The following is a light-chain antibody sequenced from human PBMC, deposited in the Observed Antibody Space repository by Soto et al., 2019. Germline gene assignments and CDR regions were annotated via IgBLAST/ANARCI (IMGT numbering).Light chain of an antibody. CDR2: DNG. Sequence: QSVLTQPPSVSAAPGQKVTISCSGSSSNVGSNYVSWYQQLPGTAPKLLIYDNGKRSSGIPDGFSGSQSGTSATLGITGLQTGDEADYYCGTWDNSLSAVFGGGTQLTVL. CDR3: GTWDNSLSAV. CDR1: SSNVGSNY. J-gene: IGLJ2*01. V-gene: IGLV1-51*01.